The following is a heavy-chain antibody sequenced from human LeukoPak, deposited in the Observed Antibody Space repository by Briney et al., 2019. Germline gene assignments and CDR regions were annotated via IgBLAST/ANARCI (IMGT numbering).Heavy chain of an antibody. CDR1: GGSVSGYY. J-gene: IGHJ5*02. CDR2: IYHSGST. CDR3: ARISRRDRCSSIATMWFDP. V-gene: IGHV4-34*01. Sequence: ETLSLTCTVSGGSVSGYYWTWIRQPPGKGLEWVGEIYHSGSTNYNPSLMSRATISLDTSKNQFSLKLSSVTAADTAVYYCARISRRDRCSSIATMWFDPWGQGTLVTVSS. D-gene: IGHD6-13*01.